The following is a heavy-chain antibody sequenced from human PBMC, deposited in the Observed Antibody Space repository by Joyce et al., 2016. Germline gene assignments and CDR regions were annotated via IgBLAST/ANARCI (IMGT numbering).Heavy chain of an antibody. CDR2: IYYSEST. J-gene: IGHJ5*02. V-gene: IGHV4-39*07. CDR1: GGSISSSSHY. CDR3: ASGLRFLEWTRFDP. Sequence: QLQLQESGPGLVKPSETLSLTCTVSGGSISSSSHYWGWIRQPPGKGLEWIGGIYYSESTYYNPSLKSRVTISIDTSKNQVSLKLSSVNAADTAVYYCASGLRFLEWTRFDPWGQGILVTVSS. D-gene: IGHD3-3*01.